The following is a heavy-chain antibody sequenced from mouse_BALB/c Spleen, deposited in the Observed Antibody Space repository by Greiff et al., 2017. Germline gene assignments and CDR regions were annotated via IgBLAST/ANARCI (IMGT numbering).Heavy chain of an antibody. J-gene: IGHJ4*01. CDR3: ARGGLLRAMDY. V-gene: IGHV1-7*01. CDR2: INPSTGYT. CDR1: GYTFTSYW. Sequence: QVHVKQSGAELAKPGASVKMSCKASGYTFTSYWMHWVKQRPGQGLEWIGYINPSTGYTEYNQKFKDKATLTADKSSSTAYMQLSSQTSEDSAVYYCARGGLLRAMDYWGQGTSVTVSS. D-gene: IGHD2-3*01.